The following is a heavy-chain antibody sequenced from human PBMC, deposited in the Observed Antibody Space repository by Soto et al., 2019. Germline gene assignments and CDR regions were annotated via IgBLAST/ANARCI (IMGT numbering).Heavy chain of an antibody. CDR2: IRAAGAT. CDR3: AREIRGAYDMDV. V-gene: IGHV3-13*04. J-gene: IGHJ6*02. CDR1: GFTFSDYD. Sequence: EVQLVESGGGLVQPGGSLRLSCTASGFTFSDYDMHWVRQTTGEGLEWVSTIRAAGATYYPGSVQGRFTISRENAKKSLFLQMNSLRAGDTAVYYCAREIRGAYDMDVWGQGTTVTVSS. D-gene: IGHD3-10*01.